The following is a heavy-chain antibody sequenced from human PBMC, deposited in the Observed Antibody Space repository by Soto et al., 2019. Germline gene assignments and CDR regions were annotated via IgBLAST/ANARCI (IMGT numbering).Heavy chain of an antibody. J-gene: IGHJ5*02. V-gene: IGHV1-69*01. CDR3: ARGTSMLRGVIDNWFDP. CDR2: IIPMYGPA. D-gene: IGHD3-10*01. Sequence: QVPLVQSGAEVKKPGSSVTVSCKASGGTFSSYAIHWVRQAPGQGLEWMGGIIPMYGPAKYAQRFQGRVTITADESTTTVYMELTSLTSQDTAVYYCARGTSMLRGVIDNWFDPWGHGTLVTVSS. CDR1: GGTFSSYA.